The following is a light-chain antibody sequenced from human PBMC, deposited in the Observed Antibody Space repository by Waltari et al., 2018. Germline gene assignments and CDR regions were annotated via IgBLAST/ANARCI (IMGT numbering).Light chain of an antibody. CDR3: ASYTSHSHVV. V-gene: IGLV2-14*01. CDR2: DVS. J-gene: IGLJ2*01. CDR1: SSDVGGYNY. Sequence: QSALTQPASVSGSPGQSITISCTGTSSDVGGYNYVSWYQQHPGKVPKLMIFDVSNLPAGVSNRFSGSKSGNTASLTISGLQAEDEADYYCASYTSHSHVVFGGGTKLTVL.